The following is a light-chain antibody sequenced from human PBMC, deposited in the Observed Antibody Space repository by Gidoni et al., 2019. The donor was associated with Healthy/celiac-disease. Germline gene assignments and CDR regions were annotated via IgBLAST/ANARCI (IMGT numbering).Light chain of an antibody. V-gene: IGLV3-1*01. J-gene: IGLJ2*01. CDR1: KLGDKY. CDR3: QAWDSIVV. Sequence: SYELTQPPSVSVSPGQTASITCSGDKLGDKYACWYQQKPGQSPVLVIYQGSKRPSGIPERFSGSNSGNTATLTIGGTQAMDEADYYCQAWDSIVVFGGGTKLTVL. CDR2: QGS.